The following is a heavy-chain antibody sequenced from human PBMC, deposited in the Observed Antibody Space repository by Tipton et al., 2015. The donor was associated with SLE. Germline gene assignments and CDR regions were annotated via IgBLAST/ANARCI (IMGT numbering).Heavy chain of an antibody. J-gene: IGHJ6*03. CDR3: ARTLFWSGSYYMDV. V-gene: IGHV4-59*01. CDR1: GDSISTNY. Sequence: TLSLTCSVSGDSISTNYWTWIRQPPGKRLEWMGYSYSGGSTNYNPSLESRVTISADTSKSQFSLTLSSVTAADTALYYCARTLFWSGSYYMDVWGKGTTVTVSS. CDR2: SYSGGST. D-gene: IGHD3-3*01.